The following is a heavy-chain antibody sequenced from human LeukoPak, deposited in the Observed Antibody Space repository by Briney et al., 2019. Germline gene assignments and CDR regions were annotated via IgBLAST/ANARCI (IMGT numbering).Heavy chain of an antibody. Sequence: SSETLSLTCTVSGGSISSYYWSWIRQPAGKGLEWIGRIYTSGSTNYNPSLKSRVTISVDTSKNQFSLKLSSVTAADTAVYYCARVSGGSYYHDAFDIWGQGTMVTVSS. V-gene: IGHV4-4*07. CDR3: ARVSGGSYYHDAFDI. CDR1: GGSISSYY. J-gene: IGHJ3*02. CDR2: IYTSGST. D-gene: IGHD1-26*01.